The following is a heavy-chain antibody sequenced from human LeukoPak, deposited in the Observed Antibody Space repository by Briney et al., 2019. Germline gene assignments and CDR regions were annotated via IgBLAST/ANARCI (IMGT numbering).Heavy chain of an antibody. CDR2: IIPIFGTA. J-gene: IGHJ4*02. D-gene: IGHD3-22*01. Sequence: ASVKVSCKASGGTFSSYAISWVRQAPGQGLEWVGGIIPIFGTANYAQKFQGRVTITADESTSTAYMELSSLRSEDTAVYYCAGGYYDSSGYFVFDYWGQGTLVTVSS. CDR1: GGTFSSYA. CDR3: AGGYYDSSGYFVFDY. V-gene: IGHV1-69*13.